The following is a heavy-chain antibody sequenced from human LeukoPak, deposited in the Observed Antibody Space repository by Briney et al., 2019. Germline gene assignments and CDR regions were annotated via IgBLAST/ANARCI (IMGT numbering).Heavy chain of an antibody. CDR1: GFTFSTYK. V-gene: IGHV3-21*01. CDR2: ISSSSTYI. J-gene: IGHJ4*02. CDR3: ARVRLGATRDFDY. Sequence: PGGSLSLSCAASGFTFSTYKIHWVRQTAGKGLEWVSSISSSSTYIYYADSVKGRFTISRDNAKNSLYLQMNSLRAEDTAVYYCARVRLGATRDFDYWGQGTPVTVSS. D-gene: IGHD1-26*01.